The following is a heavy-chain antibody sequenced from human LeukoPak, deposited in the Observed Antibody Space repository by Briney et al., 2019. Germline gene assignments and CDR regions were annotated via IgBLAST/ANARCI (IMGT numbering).Heavy chain of an antibody. CDR3: ARSTVVIGYYYMDV. V-gene: IGHV3-30-3*01. CDR2: ISYDGSNK. D-gene: IGHD4-23*01. Sequence: PGGSLRLSCAASGFTFSSYAMHWVRQAPSKGLEWVAVISYDGSNKYYADSVKGRFTISRDNSKNTLYLQMNSLRAEDTAVYYCARSTVVIGYYYMDVWGKGTTVTVSS. J-gene: IGHJ6*03. CDR1: GFTFSSYA.